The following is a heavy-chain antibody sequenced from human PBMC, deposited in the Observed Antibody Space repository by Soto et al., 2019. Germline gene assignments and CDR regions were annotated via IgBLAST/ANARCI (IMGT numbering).Heavy chain of an antibody. CDR3: ARDLIGYSSCWPPSPLWY. J-gene: IGHJ4*02. D-gene: IGHD6-19*01. V-gene: IGHV3-33*01. CDR2: IWYDGSNK. CDR1: GFTFSSYG. Sequence: QVQLVESGGGVVQPGRSLRLSCAASGFTFSSYGMHWVRQAPGKGLEWVAVIWYDGSNKYYADSVKGRFTISRDNSKKTLYMQRNSLRAEDTAVYYCARDLIGYSSCWPPSPLWYWGQGTLDTVSS.